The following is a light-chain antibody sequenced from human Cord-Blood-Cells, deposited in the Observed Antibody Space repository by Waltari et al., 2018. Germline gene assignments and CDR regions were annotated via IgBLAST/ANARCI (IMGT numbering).Light chain of an antibody. J-gene: IGLJ1*01. CDR2: GKN. V-gene: IGLV3-19*01. Sequence: SSELTQAPAVSVALGRTVRITCQGDSLRSYYASWYQQKPGQAPGLVIYGKNNRPSGIPDRFTGSSSGNTASLTITGAQAEDEADYYCNSRDSSGNHVFGTGTKVTVL. CDR1: SLRSYY. CDR3: NSRDSSGNHV.